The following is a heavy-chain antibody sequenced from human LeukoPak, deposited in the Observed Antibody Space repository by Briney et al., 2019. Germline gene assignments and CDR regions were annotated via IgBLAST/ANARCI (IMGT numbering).Heavy chain of an antibody. CDR3: AAGGTTVTDFDY. V-gene: IGHV4-30-2*01. Sequence: SETLSLTCAVSGGSISSGGYSWSWIRQPPGKGLEWIGYIYHSGSTYYNPSFKSRVTISVDRSKNQFSLKLSSVTAADTAVYYCAAGGTTVTDFDYWGQGTLVTVSS. CDR1: GGSISSGGYS. D-gene: IGHD4-17*01. CDR2: IYHSGST. J-gene: IGHJ4*02.